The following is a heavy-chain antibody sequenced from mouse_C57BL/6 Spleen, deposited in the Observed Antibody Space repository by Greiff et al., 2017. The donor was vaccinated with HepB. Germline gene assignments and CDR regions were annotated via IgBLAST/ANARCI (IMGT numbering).Heavy chain of an antibody. D-gene: IGHD3-2*02. Sequence: EVMLVESEGGLVQPGSSMKLSCTASGFTFSDYYMAWVRQVPEKGLEWVANINYDGSSTYYLDSLKSRFIISRDNAKNILYLQMSSLKSEDTATYYCARDQDGSGFAYWGQGTLVTVSA. CDR3: ARDQDGSGFAY. CDR2: INYDGSST. CDR1: GFTFSDYY. V-gene: IGHV5-16*01. J-gene: IGHJ3*01.